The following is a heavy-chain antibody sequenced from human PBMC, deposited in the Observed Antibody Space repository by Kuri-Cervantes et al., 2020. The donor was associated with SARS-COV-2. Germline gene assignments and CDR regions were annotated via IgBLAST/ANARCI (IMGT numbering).Heavy chain of an antibody. J-gene: IGHJ4*02. Sequence: ESLKISCTVSGYSISSGYYWGWIRQPPGKGLEWIGSIYHSGSTYYNPSLKSRVTISVDTSKNQFSLKLSSVTAAGTAVYYCARSFTVRGAYFDYWGQGTLVTVSS. CDR2: IYHSGST. CDR3: ARSFTVRGAYFDY. V-gene: IGHV4-38-2*02. D-gene: IGHD3-10*01. CDR1: GYSISSGYY.